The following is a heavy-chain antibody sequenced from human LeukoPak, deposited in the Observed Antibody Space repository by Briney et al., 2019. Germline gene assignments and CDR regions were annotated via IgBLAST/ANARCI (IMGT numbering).Heavy chain of an antibody. Sequence: ASVTVSCKASGYTFTSYGISWVRQPPGQGLEWMGWISAYNGNTNYAQKLQGRVTMTTDTSTSTAYMELRSLRSDDTAVYYCAREGYSGYADWFDPWGQGTLVTVSS. D-gene: IGHD5-12*01. CDR1: GYTFTSYG. J-gene: IGHJ5*02. CDR3: AREGYSGYADWFDP. V-gene: IGHV1-18*01. CDR2: ISAYNGNT.